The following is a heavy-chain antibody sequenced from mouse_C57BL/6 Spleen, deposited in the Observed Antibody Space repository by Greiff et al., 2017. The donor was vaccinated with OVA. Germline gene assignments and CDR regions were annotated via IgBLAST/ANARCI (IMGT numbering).Heavy chain of an antibody. D-gene: IGHD2-4*01. J-gene: IGHJ2*01. CDR2: IYPGSGNT. CDR3: ARSGDYDPFDY. Sequence: QVQLQQSGAELVRPGASVKLSCKASGYTFTDYYINWVKQRPGQGLEWIARIYPGSGNTYYNEKFKGKATLTAEKSSSTAYMQLSSLTSEDSAVDVCARSGDYDPFDYWGQGTTLTVSS. CDR1: GYTFTDYY. V-gene: IGHV1-76*01.